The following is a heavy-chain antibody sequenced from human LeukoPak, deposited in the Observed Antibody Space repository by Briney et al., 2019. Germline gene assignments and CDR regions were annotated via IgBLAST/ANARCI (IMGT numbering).Heavy chain of an antibody. D-gene: IGHD3-3*02. Sequence: SETLTLTCTVPGGSISSGDYYWEWIRQPPGKGLEWVGFIYYNGSAYYNPSLKSRLTISIDTSKNQFSLELSSVTAADTAVYFCARGLARFYGAASDYWGQGTLVTVSS. CDR1: GGSISSGDYY. CDR2: IYYNGSA. J-gene: IGHJ4*02. V-gene: IGHV4-30-4*01. CDR3: ARGLARFYGAASDY.